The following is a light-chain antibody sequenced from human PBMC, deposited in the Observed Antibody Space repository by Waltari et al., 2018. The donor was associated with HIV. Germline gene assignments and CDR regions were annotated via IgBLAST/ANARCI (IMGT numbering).Light chain of an antibody. J-gene: IGKJ1*01. CDR2: QVS. Sequence: AVLTQSPPSLPVTLGQPASIPCRSSQSLVSSFSDENTYWNWFHQRPGQSPRRLIYQVSRRDSGVPDRMSATGSGNDFTLRISRVEAEDVGVYYCMQGTYWPLTFGQGTKVEIK. CDR3: MQGTYWPLT. CDR1: QSLVSSFSDENTY. V-gene: IGKV2-30*01.